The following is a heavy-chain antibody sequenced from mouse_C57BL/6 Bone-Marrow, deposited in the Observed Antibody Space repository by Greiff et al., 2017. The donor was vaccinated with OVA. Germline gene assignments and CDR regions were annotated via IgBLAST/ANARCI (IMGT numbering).Heavy chain of an antibody. J-gene: IGHJ2*01. CDR2: IHPNSGST. Sequence: QVQLQQPGAELVKPGASVKLSCKASGYTFTSYWMPWVKQRPGQGLEWIGMIHPNSGSTNYNETFKSKATLTVDKSSSTAYMQLSSLTSEDSAVYCCARDLYFDVWGKGTTLTVSS. CDR1: GYTFTSYW. CDR3: ARDLYFDV. V-gene: IGHV1-64*01.